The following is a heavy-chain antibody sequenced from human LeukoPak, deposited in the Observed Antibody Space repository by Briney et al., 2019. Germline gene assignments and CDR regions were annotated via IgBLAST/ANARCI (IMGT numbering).Heavy chain of an antibody. CDR3: ARERAYSSSWSTVIRNYYGMDV. V-gene: IGHV1-46*01. D-gene: IGHD6-13*01. Sequence: ASVKVSCKASGYTFTSYYMRWVRQAPGQGLEWMGIINPSGGSTSYAQKFQGRVTMTRDTSTSTVYMELSSLRSEDTAVYYCARERAYSSSWSTVIRNYYGMDVWGQGTTVTVSS. CDR1: GYTFTSYY. J-gene: IGHJ6*02. CDR2: INPSGGST.